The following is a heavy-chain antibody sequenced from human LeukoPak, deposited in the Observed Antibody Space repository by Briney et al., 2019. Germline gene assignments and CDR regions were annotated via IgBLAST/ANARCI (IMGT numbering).Heavy chain of an antibody. V-gene: IGHV3-30-3*01. CDR2: ISYDGSNK. CDR3: ARVQFDFWSGFDY. Sequence: GGSLGLSCAASGFTFSSYAMHWVRQAPGKGLEWVAVISYDGSNKYYADSVKGRFTISRDNSKNTLYLQMNSLRAEDTAVYYCARVQFDFWSGFDYWGQGTLVTVSS. CDR1: GFTFSSYA. D-gene: IGHD3-3*01. J-gene: IGHJ4*02.